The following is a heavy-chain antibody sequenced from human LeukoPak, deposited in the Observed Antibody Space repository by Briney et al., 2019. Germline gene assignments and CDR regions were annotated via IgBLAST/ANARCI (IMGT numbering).Heavy chain of an antibody. D-gene: IGHD3-9*01. CDR1: GFTFSSYS. CDR2: ISSSSSTI. J-gene: IGHJ6*02. CDR3: ARSYDILTGYYYYGMDV. Sequence: GGSLRLSCAASGFTFSSYSMNWVRQAPGKGLEWVSYISSSSSTIYYADSVKGRFTISRDNSKNTLYLQMNSLRAEDTAVYYCARSYDILTGYYYYGMDVWGQGTTVTVSS. V-gene: IGHV3-48*01.